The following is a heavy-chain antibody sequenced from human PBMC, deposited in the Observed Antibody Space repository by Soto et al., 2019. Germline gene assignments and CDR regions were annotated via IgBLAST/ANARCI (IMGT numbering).Heavy chain of an antibody. CDR2: IYYSGST. CDR1: GRSIRRYY. V-gene: IGHV4-59*01. J-gene: IGHJ4*02. CDR3: ARDDYFDY. Sequence: SETLSLTCTISGRSIRRYYWNWIRQPPGKGLEWIGYIYYSGSTNYNPSLKSRVTISVDTSKNQFSLKLSSVTAADTAVYYCARDDYFDYWGQGTLVTVSS.